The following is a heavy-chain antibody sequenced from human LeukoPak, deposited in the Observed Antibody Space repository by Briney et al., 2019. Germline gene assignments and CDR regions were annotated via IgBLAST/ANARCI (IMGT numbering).Heavy chain of an antibody. D-gene: IGHD3-3*01. J-gene: IGHJ6*03. Sequence: SQTLSLTCAISGDSVSSNSAAWNWIRQSPSRGLEWLGRTYYRSKWYNDYAVSVKSRITITPATSKNQFSLQLNSVTPEDTAVYYCARTADFWSGYPNYYYYYYMDVWGKGTTVTVSS. CDR1: GDSVSSNSAA. V-gene: IGHV6-1*01. CDR3: ARTADFWSGYPNYYYYYYMDV. CDR2: TYYRSKWYN.